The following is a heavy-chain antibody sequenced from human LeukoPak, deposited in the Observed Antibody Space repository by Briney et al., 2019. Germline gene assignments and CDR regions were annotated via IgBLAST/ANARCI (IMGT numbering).Heavy chain of an antibody. CDR3: AKTDHGSGRVYHYYYMDV. D-gene: IGHD3-10*01. V-gene: IGHV3-30*02. Sequence: GGSLRLSCAASGFTFSSYGMHWVRQAPGKGLEWVAFIRYDGSNKYYADSVKGRFTISRDNSKNTLYLQMNSLRAEDTAVYYCAKTDHGSGRVYHYYYMDVWGKGTTVTVSS. CDR2: IRYDGSNK. CDR1: GFTFSSYG. J-gene: IGHJ6*03.